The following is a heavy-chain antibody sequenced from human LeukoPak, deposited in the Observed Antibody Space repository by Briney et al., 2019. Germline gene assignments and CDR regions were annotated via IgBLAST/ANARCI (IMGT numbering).Heavy chain of an antibody. D-gene: IGHD2-21*01. CDR2: ISAYNGNT. CDR1: GYTFTSYG. CDR3: ARVREECGGDCYWDDAFDI. V-gene: IGHV1-18*01. Sequence: GASVKVSCKASGYTFTSYGISWVRQAPGQGLEWMGWISAYNGNTNYAQKLQGRVTMTTDTSTSTAYMELRSLRSDDTAVYCCARVREECGGDCYWDDAFDIWGQGTMVTVSS. J-gene: IGHJ3*02.